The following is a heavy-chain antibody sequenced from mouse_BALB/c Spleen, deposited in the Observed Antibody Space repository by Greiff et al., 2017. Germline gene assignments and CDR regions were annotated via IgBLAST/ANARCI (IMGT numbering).Heavy chain of an antibody. Sequence: VQLQQSGPELVRPGVSVKISCKGSGYTFTDYAMHWVKQSHAKSLEWIGVISTYSGNTNYNQKFMGKATMTVDKSSSTAYMELARLTSEDSAIYYCARGVITTTEFAYWGQGTLVTVSA. D-gene: IGHD2-4*01. CDR3: ARGVITTTEFAY. CDR1: GYTFTDYA. V-gene: IGHV1-67*01. CDR2: ISTYSGNT. J-gene: IGHJ3*01.